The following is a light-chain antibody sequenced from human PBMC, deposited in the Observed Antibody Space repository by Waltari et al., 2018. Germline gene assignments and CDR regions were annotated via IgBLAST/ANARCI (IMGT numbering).Light chain of an antibody. Sequence: EILMTQSPATLSVSPGEGATLSSRASQSISRNLAWYQQKPGQAPRLLIYGASTRAAGVPARFSGSGSGTEFTLTISSLQSEDFAVYYCQQYNNWRTFGQGTKLEIK. CDR2: GAS. V-gene: IGKV3-15*01. J-gene: IGKJ2*01. CDR3: QQYNNWRT. CDR1: QSISRN.